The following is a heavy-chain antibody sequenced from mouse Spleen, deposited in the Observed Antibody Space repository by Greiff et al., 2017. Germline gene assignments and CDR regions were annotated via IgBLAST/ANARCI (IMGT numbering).Heavy chain of an antibody. V-gene: IGHV1-39*01. Sequence: VQLQQSGPELVKPGASVKISCKASGYSFTDYNMNWVKQNNGKSLEWIGVNNPHFGTTNYNQKFKGKATLTVDQSSSTAYMQLNSLTSEDSAVYYCARSKYFDVWGAGTTVTVSS. J-gene: IGHJ1*01. CDR1: GYSFTDYN. CDR2: NNPHFGTT. CDR3: ARSKYFDV.